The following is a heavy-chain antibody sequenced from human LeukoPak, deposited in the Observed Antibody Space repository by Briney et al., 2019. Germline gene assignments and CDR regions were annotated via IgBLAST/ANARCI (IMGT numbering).Heavy chain of an antibody. CDR3: AKDVWARQQLPPGLDY. CDR2: ISGSGGST. V-gene: IGHV3-23*01. J-gene: IGHJ4*02. D-gene: IGHD6-13*01. Sequence: PGGSLRLSCAASGFTFSSYAMSWVRQAPGKGLEWVSSISGSGGSTYYADSVKGRFTISRDNFKNTLYLQMNSLRAEDTAVYYCAKDVWARQQLPPGLDYWGQGTLVTVSS. CDR1: GFTFSSYA.